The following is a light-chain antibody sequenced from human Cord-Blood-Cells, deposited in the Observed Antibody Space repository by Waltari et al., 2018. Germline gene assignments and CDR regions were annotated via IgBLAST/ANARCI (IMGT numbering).Light chain of an antibody. V-gene: IGLV3-21*04. CDR2: YDS. CDR1: NTGSKR. J-gene: IGLJ2*01. Sequence: SYVLTPPPSVSVAPGKTARIPCGGNNTGSKRVHWYQQKPGQAPVLVIYYDSDRPSGIPERFSGSNSGNTATLTISRVEAGDEADYYCQVWDSSSDHVVFGGGTKLTVL. CDR3: QVWDSSSDHVV.